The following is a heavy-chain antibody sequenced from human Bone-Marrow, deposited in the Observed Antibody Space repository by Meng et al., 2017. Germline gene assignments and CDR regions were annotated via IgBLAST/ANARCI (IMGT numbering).Heavy chain of an antibody. CDR2: INPNSGGT. CDR3: ARDRSYGYASSDWFDP. Sequence: QVQLVQSGAEVKKPGASVKVSCKASGYTFTGYYMHWVRQAPGQELEWMGRINPNSGGTNYAQKFQGRVTMTRDTSISTAYMELSRLRSDDTAVYYCARDRSYGYASSDWFDPWGQGTLVTVSS. V-gene: IGHV1-2*06. J-gene: IGHJ5*02. D-gene: IGHD5-18*01. CDR1: GYTFTGYY.